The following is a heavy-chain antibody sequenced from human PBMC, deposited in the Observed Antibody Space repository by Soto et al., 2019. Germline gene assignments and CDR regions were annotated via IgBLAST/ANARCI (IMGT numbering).Heavy chain of an antibody. D-gene: IGHD6-6*01. Sequence: GASVKVSCKASGYTFTSYYMHWVRQAPGQGLEWMGIINPSGGSTSYAQKFQGRVTMTRDTSTSTVYMELSSLRSEDTDVYYCAIFFLAARHDDAFSIWGQGTMVPVSS. CDR3: AIFFLAARHDDAFSI. CDR1: GYTFTSYY. V-gene: IGHV1-46*01. J-gene: IGHJ3*02. CDR2: INPSGGST.